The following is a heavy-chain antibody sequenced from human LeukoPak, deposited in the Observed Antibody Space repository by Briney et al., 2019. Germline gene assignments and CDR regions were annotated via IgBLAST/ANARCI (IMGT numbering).Heavy chain of an antibody. CDR1: GYTFTGYY. Sequence: ASVKVCCKASGYTFTGYYMHWVRQAPVQGLECTGWSNPNSGVTNYAETFQGRVTMTRATTISTAYMELSRLRSDDPAVYSCARGRPDIRIEYWGQGPLVTVSS. V-gene: IGHV1-2*02. CDR2: SNPNSGVT. D-gene: IGHD2-15*01. J-gene: IGHJ4*02. CDR3: ARGRPDIRIEY.